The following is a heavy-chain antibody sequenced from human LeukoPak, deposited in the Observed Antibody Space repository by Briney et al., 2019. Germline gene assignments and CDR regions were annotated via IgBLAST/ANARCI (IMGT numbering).Heavy chain of an antibody. CDR1: GYTFTSYG. Sequence: ASVKVSCKASGYTFTSYGISWVRQAPGQGLEWMGWISAYNGNTNYAQKLQGRVTMTTDTSTSTAYMELRSLRSEDTAVYYCASVDPLRYFDWPPDYWGQGTLVTVSS. CDR3: ASVDPLRYFDWPPDY. J-gene: IGHJ4*02. CDR2: ISAYNGNT. V-gene: IGHV1-18*01. D-gene: IGHD3-9*01.